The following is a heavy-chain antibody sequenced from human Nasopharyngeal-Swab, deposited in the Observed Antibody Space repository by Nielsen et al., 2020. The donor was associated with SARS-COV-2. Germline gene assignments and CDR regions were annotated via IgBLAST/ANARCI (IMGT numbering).Heavy chain of an antibody. CDR3: AKDPRNTAMVNYFDY. D-gene: IGHD5-18*01. CDR1: GFTFSSYG. Sequence: GESLKISCAASGFTFSSYGMHWVRQAPGKELEWVAVIWYDGSNKYYADSVKGRFTISRDNSKNTLYLQMNSLRAEDTAVYYCAKDPRNTAMVNYFDYWGQGTLVTVSS. CDR2: IWYDGSNK. J-gene: IGHJ4*02. V-gene: IGHV3-33*06.